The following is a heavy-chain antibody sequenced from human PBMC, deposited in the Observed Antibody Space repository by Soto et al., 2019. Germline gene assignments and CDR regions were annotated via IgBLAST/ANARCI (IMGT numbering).Heavy chain of an antibody. Sequence: ASVKVSCKASGYTFTSYYMHWVRQAPGQGLEWMGIINPSGGSTSYAQKFQDRVTMTRDTSKSTVYMELSSLGSEDTAVYYCARDATGSSSSVVYYYYGMDVWGQGTTVTVSS. D-gene: IGHD6-6*01. CDR2: INPSGGST. V-gene: IGHV1-46*01. J-gene: IGHJ6*02. CDR1: GYTFTSYY. CDR3: ARDATGSSSSVVYYYYGMDV.